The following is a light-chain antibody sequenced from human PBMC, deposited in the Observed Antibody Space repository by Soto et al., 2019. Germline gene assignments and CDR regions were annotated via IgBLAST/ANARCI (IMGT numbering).Light chain of an antibody. J-gene: IGKJ2*01. CDR3: LQHSDYPFT. CDR1: QGIRDA. CDR2: SAP. V-gene: IGKV1-17*01. Sequence: DIQMTQSPSSLSASVGDRVTITCRASQGIRDALGWYQQKPGKVPKRLIYSAPSLQNGIPSRFSGSGSETVFTLTISSLQPEDFATYFCLQHSDYPFTFGQGTRLEI.